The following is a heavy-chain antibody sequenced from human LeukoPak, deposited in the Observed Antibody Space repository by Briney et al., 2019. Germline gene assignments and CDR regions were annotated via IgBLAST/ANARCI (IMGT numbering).Heavy chain of an antibody. CDR3: ARTIGLMVYAGMLDWFDP. V-gene: IGHV4-34*01. CDR1: GGSFSSYY. D-gene: IGHD2-8*01. CDR2: INHRGST. Sequence: SSETLSLTCAVYGGSFSSYYWSWIRQPPGKRLEWIGDINHRGSTNYTPSLKSRVTISIDTSKNQFSLNLSSVTAADTAVYYCARTIGLMVYAGMLDWFDPWGQGTLVTVSS. J-gene: IGHJ5*02.